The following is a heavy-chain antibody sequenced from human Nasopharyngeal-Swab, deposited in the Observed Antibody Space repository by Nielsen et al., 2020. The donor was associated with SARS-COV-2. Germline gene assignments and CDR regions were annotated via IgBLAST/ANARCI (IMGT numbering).Heavy chain of an antibody. Sequence: GGSLRLSCAASGFTFSSYSMAWVRQAPGQGLQLVSSIGNINSYISYPASLRGRFTVPSDNAKSALYLQMKSLTAEDTAVYYCARVNSYYGLDVWGQGTTVIVSS. CDR1: GFTFSSYS. CDR2: IGNINSYI. CDR3: ARVNSYYGLDV. V-gene: IGHV3-21*01. D-gene: IGHD4-11*01. J-gene: IGHJ6*02.